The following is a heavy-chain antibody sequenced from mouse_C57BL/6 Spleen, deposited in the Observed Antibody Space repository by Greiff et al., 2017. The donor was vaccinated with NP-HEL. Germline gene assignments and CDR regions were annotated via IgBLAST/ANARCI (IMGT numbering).Heavy chain of an antibody. Sequence: QVQLQQPGAELVKPGASVKLSCKASGYTFTSYWMHWVKQRPGRGLEWIGRIYPGDGDTNYNGKFKGKATLTADKSSSTAYMQLSSLTSEDSAVYFCAIIYYDHYYAMDYWGQGTSVTVSS. D-gene: IGHD2-4*01. CDR3: AIIYYDHYYAMDY. CDR1: GYTFTSYW. J-gene: IGHJ4*01. CDR2: IYPGDGDT. V-gene: IGHV1-82*01.